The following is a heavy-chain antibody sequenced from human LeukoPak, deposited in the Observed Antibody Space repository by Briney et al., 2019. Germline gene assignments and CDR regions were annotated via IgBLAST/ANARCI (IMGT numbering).Heavy chain of an antibody. D-gene: IGHD2-15*01. CDR2: IYSNGKE. J-gene: IGHJ5*01. CDR3: ARESPTSGIDS. CDR1: GFSVDSKY. Sequence: LRLSCLASGFSVDSKYMSWVRQAPGKGLEWVSFIYSNGKEYYAESAKGRFTISRDISKNSLDLQMNRLRGDDTAVYYCARESPTSGIDSWGQGKLVIVSS. V-gene: IGHV3-53*01.